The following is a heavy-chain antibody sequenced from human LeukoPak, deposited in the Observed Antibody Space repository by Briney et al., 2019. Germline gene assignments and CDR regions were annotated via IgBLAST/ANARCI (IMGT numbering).Heavy chain of an antibody. CDR2: IYSSDST. J-gene: IGHJ4*02. V-gene: IGHV4-59*08. CDR3: ARQGEYYYDSSRGYFDY. D-gene: IGHD3-22*01. Sequence: SETLSLTCTVSGGSINNYYWSWIRQSPGKGLEWIGYIYSSDSTNYSPSLNSRVTISVDTSKNQFSLKLSSVTAADTAVYYCARQGEYYYDSSRGYFDYWGQGTLVTVSS. CDR1: GGSINNYY.